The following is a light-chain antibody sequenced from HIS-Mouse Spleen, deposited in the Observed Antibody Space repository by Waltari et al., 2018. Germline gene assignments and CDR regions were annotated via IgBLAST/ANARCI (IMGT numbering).Light chain of an antibody. CDR3: SSYAGSNNGV. CDR2: EVS. Sequence: QSALTQPPSASGSPGQSVTISCTGTSSDVGGYNYVSWARAAAKLMIYEVSKRPSGVPERFSGSKAGNTASRTVSGLQAEDEADYYCSSYAGSNNGVCGGGTKLTVL. V-gene: IGLV2-8*01. J-gene: IGLJ2*01. CDR1: SSDVGGYNY.